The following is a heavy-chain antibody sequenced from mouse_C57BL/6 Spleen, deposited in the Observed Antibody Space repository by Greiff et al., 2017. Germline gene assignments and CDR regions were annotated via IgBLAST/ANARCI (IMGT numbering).Heavy chain of an antibody. J-gene: IGHJ3*01. V-gene: IGHV1-82*01. Sequence: QVQLQQSGPELVKPGASVKISCKASGYAFSSSWMNWVKQRPGKGLEWIGRIYPGDGDTNYNGKFKGKATLTADKYSSTAYMQRSSLTSEDCAVYFCAREGGGTFAYWGQGTLVTVSA. D-gene: IGHD4-1*01. CDR1: GYAFSSSW. CDR2: IYPGDGDT. CDR3: AREGGGTFAY.